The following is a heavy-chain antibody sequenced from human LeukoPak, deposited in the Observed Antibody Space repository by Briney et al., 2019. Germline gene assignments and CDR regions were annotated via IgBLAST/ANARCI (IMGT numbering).Heavy chain of an antibody. J-gene: IGHJ3*02. CDR2: MNPNSGGT. D-gene: IGHD3-10*01. Sequence: GASVKVSCKTSGYTFKGYYIHWVRQAPGQGLEWMGWMNPNSGGTNYAPKFQGRVTMTRDTSISTAYMEVSRLRSDDTAVYYCARASGGYYGSGSGSDAFDIWGQGTMVTVSS. V-gene: IGHV1-2*02. CDR1: GYTFKGYY. CDR3: ARASGGYYGSGSGSDAFDI.